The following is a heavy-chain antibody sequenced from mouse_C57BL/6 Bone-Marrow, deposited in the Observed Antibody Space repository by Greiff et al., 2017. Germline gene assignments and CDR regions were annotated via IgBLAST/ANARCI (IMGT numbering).Heavy chain of an antibody. CDR3: ARTSHYCGSSYWYFDV. V-gene: IGHV1-39*01. Sequence: VQLQQSGPELVKPGASVKISCKASGYSFTDYNMNWVKQSNGKSLEWIGVINPNYGTTSYNQKFKGKATLPVDQSSSTAYMQLNSLTSEDSAVYYCARTSHYCGSSYWYFDVWGTGTTVTVSS. J-gene: IGHJ1*03. CDR1: GYSFTDYN. D-gene: IGHD1-1*01. CDR2: INPNYGTT.